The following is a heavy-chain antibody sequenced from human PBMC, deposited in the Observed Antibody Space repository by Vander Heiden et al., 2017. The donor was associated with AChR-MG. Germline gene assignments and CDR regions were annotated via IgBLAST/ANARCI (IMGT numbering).Heavy chain of an antibody. J-gene: IGHJ2*01. CDR1: GFTFNRYA. D-gene: IGHD3-22*01. Sequence: EVQLLESGGGLVQPGGSLRLSCAASGFTFNRYAMTWVRQAPGKGLEWVSVISGSGGSTYYADSEKGRFTISRDNSKNTLYLQMNSLRADDTAVYYCAKYSAPYYDNSDWYFDLWGRGTLVTVSS. V-gene: IGHV3-23*01. CDR3: AKYSAPYYDNSDWYFDL. CDR2: ISGSGGST.